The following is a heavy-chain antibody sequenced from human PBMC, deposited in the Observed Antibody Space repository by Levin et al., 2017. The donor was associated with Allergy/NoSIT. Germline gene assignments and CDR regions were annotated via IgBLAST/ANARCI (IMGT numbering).Heavy chain of an antibody. CDR2: ISAYNGNT. V-gene: IGHV1-18*01. CDR1: GYTFTSYG. D-gene: IGHD2-15*01. J-gene: IGHJ5*02. CDR3: ARVARVGCSGGSCPWFDP. Sequence: RASVKVSCKASGYTFTSYGISWVRQAPGQGLEWMGWISAYNGNTNYAQKLQGRVTMTTDTSTSTAYMELRSLRSDDTAVYYCARVARVGCSGGSCPWFDPWGQGTLVTVSS.